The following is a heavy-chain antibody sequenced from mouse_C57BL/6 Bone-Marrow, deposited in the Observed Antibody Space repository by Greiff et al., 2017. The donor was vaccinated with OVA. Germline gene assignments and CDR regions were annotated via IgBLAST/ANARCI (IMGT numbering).Heavy chain of an antibody. CDR2: IDPETGGP. V-gene: IGHV1-15*01. Sequence: QVQLQQSGAELVRPGASVTLSCKASGYTFTDYEMHWVKQTPVPGLEWIGAIDPETGGPAYNQKFKGKAILTADKSSSTAYMELRSLTSEDSAVYYCTRGYSNYYAMDYWGQGTSVTVSS. CDR1: GYTFTDYE. D-gene: IGHD2-5*01. CDR3: TRGYSNYYAMDY. J-gene: IGHJ4*01.